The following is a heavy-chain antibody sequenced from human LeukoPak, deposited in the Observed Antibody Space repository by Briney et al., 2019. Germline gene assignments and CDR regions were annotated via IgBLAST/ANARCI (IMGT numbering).Heavy chain of an antibody. CDR1: GYTFTGYY. V-gene: IGHV1-2*02. D-gene: IGHD3-16*02. J-gene: IGHJ4*02. CDR2: INPNSGGT. CDR3: ARDYVHYDYVWGSYRLNY. Sequence: ASVKVSCKASGYTFTGYYMHWVRQAPGQGLEWMGWINPNSGGTNYAQKFQGRVTMTRDTSISTAYMELSRLRSDDTAVYYCARDYVHYDYVWGSYRLNYWGQGTLVTVSP.